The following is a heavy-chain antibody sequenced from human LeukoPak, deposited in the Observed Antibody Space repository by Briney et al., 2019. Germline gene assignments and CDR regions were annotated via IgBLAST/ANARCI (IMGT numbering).Heavy chain of an antibody. D-gene: IGHD3-22*01. Sequence: PSETLSLTCTVSGGSISSYYWSRIRQPPGKGLEWIGYIYYSGSTYYNPSLKSRLTISVDTSKNQFSLKMSSVTAADTAVYYCARSRSAMMYTFDIWGQGTMVTVSS. CDR3: ARSRSAMMYTFDI. J-gene: IGHJ3*02. V-gene: IGHV4-59*01. CDR2: IYYSGST. CDR1: GGSISSYY.